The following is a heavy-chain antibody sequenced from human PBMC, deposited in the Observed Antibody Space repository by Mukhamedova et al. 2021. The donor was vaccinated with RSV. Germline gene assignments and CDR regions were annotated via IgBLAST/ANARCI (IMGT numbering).Heavy chain of an antibody. D-gene: IGHD6-13*01. Sequence: GLEWMGIIYPGDSDTRYSPSFQGQVTISADKSISTAYLQWSSLKASDTAMYYCARSIAAAGTDYLGQGTLVTVSS. V-gene: IGHV5-51*01. J-gene: IGHJ4*02. CDR3: ARSIAAAGTDY. CDR2: IYPGDSDT.